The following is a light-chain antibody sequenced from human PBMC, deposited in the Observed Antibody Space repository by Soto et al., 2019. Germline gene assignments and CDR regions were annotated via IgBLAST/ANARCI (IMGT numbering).Light chain of an antibody. CDR1: QGISNY. V-gene: IGKV1-27*01. CDR3: QQANSFPIT. CDR2: SAS. J-gene: IGKJ5*01. Sequence: DIQMTQSPSSLSASLGVRVTITCRASQGISNYLAWYQQTPGKVPKLLVYSASTLQSGVPSRFSGRGSGTDFTLTISSLQPEDVATYYCQQANSFPITFGQGTRLEI.